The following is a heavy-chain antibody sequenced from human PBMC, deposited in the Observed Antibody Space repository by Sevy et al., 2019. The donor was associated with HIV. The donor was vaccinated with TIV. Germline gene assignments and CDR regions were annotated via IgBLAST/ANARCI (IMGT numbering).Heavy chain of an antibody. D-gene: IGHD1-26*01. V-gene: IGHV3-74*01. J-gene: IGHJ4*02. CDR2: VNSDGSST. CDR3: VAANTWEDY. CDR1: GFTFSSYW. Sequence: GGSLRLSCSASGFTFSSYWMHWVRQAPGKGLVWVSGVNSDGSSTNYADSVKGRFTISRDSAKSTLYLQMNSLRADDTAVYFCVAANTWEDYWGQGTLVTVSS.